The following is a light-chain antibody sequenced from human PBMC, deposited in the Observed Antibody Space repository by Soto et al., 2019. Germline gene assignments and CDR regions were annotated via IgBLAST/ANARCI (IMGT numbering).Light chain of an antibody. CDR2: DVS. J-gene: IGLJ1*01. Sequence: QSELTQPASGTGVALHASTISCTGTSSDVGGYNYVSWYQQHPGKAPKLMIYDVSNRPSGVSNRFSGSKSGNTASLTISGLQAEDEADYYCSSYTSSSTLGYVFGTGTKVTVL. CDR3: SSYTSSSTLGYV. V-gene: IGLV2-14*01. CDR1: SSDVGGYNY.